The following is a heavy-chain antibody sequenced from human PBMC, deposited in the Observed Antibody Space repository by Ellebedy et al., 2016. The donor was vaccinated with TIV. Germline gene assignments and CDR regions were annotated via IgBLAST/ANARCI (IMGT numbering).Heavy chain of an antibody. CDR2: INPNSGDT. J-gene: IGHJ6*02. V-gene: IGHV1-2*02. CDR1: GYGFNDYY. D-gene: IGHD3-3*02. Sequence: AASVKVSCKASGYGFNDYYIHWVRQARGQGLEWMGWINPNSGDTNYAQKFQGRVTMTRDASISTAYLELSRLTSDDTAVYYCARDRDAFMASFYYYGMDVWGQGTTVTVSS. CDR3: ARDRDAFMASFYYYGMDV.